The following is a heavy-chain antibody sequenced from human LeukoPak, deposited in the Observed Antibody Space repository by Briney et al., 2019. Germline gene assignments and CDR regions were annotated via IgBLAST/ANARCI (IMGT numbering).Heavy chain of an antibody. Sequence: SGPTLVKPTQTLTLTCTFSGFSLSTNGMCVSWIRQPPGKGLEWIGYIYYSGSTNYNPSLKSRVTISVDTSKNQFSLKLSSVTAADTAVYYCARGGTNYYDSSGPYYYYYMDVWGKGTTVTVSS. J-gene: IGHJ6*03. V-gene: IGHV4-61*08. CDR2: IYYSGST. CDR3: ARGGTNYYDSSGPYYYYYMDV. CDR1: GFSLSTNGMC. D-gene: IGHD3-22*01.